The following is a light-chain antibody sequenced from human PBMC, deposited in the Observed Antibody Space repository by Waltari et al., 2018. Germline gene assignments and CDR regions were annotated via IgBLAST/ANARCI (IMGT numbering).Light chain of an antibody. CDR2: TNN. Sequence: QSVVTQPPSASGTPGQRVTISCSGSSSNIGDNHVYWYQQVPGTAPKLLVHTNNCRPSVVPARFSGSTSGTSASLAIYGLRSEDEADYYCASWDDKLNAWVIGGGTRLTVL. CDR1: SSNIGDNH. J-gene: IGLJ3*02. V-gene: IGLV1-47*01. CDR3: ASWDDKLNAWV.